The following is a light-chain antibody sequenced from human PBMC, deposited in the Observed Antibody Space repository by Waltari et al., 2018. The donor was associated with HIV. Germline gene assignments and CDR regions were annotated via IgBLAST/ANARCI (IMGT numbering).Light chain of an antibody. V-gene: IGLV2-14*03. CDR2: DVS. Sequence: QSALTQPASVSGSPGQSITISCTGTSTDGGGYNYVSWSQQHPGKAPKLMIYDVSNRPSGVSNRFSGSKSGNTASLTISGLQAEDEADYYCSSYTSSSTLGVVFGGGTKLTVL. CDR1: STDGGGYNY. CDR3: SSYTSSSTLGVV. J-gene: IGLJ2*01.